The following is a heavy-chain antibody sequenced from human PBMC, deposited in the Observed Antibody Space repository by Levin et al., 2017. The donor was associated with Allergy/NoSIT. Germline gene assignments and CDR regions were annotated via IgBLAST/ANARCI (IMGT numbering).Heavy chain of an antibody. CDR2: IYTSGNT. J-gene: IGHJ3*02. CDR1: GGSISSGSYY. Sequence: SQTLSLTCTVSGGSISSGSYYWSWIRQPAGKGLEWIGQIYTSGNTKYNPSLKSRVTIFEDTSRNQFSLKLTSVTAADTAVYYCARAQWFGELSGPDDAFDIWGQGTMVIVSS. V-gene: IGHV4-61*09. CDR3: ARAQWFGELSGPDDAFDI. D-gene: IGHD3-10*01.